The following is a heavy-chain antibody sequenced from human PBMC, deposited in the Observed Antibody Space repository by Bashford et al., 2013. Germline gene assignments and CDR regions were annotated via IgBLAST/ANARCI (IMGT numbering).Heavy chain of an antibody. CDR3: ARDPSTLDVKDAFDI. CDR2: IYYSGIT. D-gene: IGHD1-1*01. CDR1: GGSFSSSY. V-gene: IGHV4-59*01. J-gene: IGHJ3*02. Sequence: SETLSLTCTVSGGSFSSSYWSWIRRPPGKGLEWIGYIYYSGITNYNPSLKSRVAMSVDTSENQFFLRLSSVTAADTAVYYCARDPSTLDVKDAFDIWGQGTMVTVSS.